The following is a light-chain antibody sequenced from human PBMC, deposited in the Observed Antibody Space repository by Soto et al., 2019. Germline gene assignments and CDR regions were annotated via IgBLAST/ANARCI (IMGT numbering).Light chain of an antibody. J-gene: IGKJ1*01. CDR1: QTINNN. CDR3: QQYNNWPQT. CDR2: GAS. V-gene: IGKV3-15*01. Sequence: VMTQAPATLSVSPVERATLSCRASQTINNNIAWYQLKDGQVPRLLIYGASTRATDIPARFSGSGSGTEFTLTISSLQSEDFAEYHCQQYNNWPQTCGQGTKGDIK.